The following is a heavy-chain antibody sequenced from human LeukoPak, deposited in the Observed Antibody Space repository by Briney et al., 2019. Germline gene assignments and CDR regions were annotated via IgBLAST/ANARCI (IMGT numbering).Heavy chain of an antibody. V-gene: IGHV5-51*01. J-gene: IGHJ6*03. CDR1: GYKFTSYW. Sequence: GESLKISCKASGYKFTSYWIGWVRQMPGKGLEWMGVIYPDNSDTRYSPSFEGQVTISVDKSITTAYLQWSSLKASDTAMYYCARRGRDWNYNRNYYYYMDVWGKGTTVTVSS. CDR2: IYPDNSDT. D-gene: IGHD1-7*01. CDR3: ARRGRDWNYNRNYYYYMDV.